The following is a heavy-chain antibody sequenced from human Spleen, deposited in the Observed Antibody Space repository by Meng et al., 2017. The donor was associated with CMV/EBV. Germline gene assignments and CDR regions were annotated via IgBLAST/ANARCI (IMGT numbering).Heavy chain of an antibody. V-gene: IGHV4-59*01. J-gene: IGHJ5*02. Sequence: SETLSLTCTVSGGSISSYYWSWIRQPPGKGLEWIGYIYYSGSTNYNPSHKSRVTISVDTSKNQFSLKLSSVTAADTAVYYCARGNNYYDSSGYDPWGQGTLVTVSS. CDR1: GGSISSYY. CDR3: ARGNNYYDSSGYDP. D-gene: IGHD3-22*01. CDR2: IYYSGST.